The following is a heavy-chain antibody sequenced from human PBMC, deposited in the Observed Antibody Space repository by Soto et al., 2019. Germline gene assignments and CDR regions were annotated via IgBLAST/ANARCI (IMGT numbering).Heavy chain of an antibody. J-gene: IGHJ4*02. CDR1: GGSISSGGYY. CDR2: IYYSGRT. CDR3: ARGACSGSSCYSGGEGPGGY. Sequence: QVQLQESGPGLVKPSQTLSLTCTVSGGSISSGGYYWSWIRQHPGKGLEWIGYIYYSGRTYYNPSLKSRFTISVDTSKNQFSLKLSSVTAADTAVYYCARGACSGSSCYSGGEGPGGYWGQGTLVTVSS. D-gene: IGHD2-15*01. V-gene: IGHV4-31*03.